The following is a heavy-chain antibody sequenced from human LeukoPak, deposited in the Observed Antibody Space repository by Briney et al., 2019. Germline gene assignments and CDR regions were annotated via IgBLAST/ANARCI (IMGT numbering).Heavy chain of an antibody. J-gene: IGHJ4*02. Sequence: SETLSLTCTVSGGSISSYYWSWIRQPPGKGLEWIGYIYTSGSTNYNPSLKSRVTISVDTSKNQFSLRLSSVTAADTAVYYCARHSTTVSRFGYWGQGTLVTVSS. V-gene: IGHV4-4*09. CDR3: ARHSTTVSRFGY. D-gene: IGHD1-1*01. CDR1: GGSISSYY. CDR2: IYTSGST.